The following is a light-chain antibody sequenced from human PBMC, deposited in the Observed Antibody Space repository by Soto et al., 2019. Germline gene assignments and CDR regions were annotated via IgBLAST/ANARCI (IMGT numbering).Light chain of an antibody. CDR2: RNN. Sequence: QSVLTQPPSASGTPGQMVTISCSGSSSNIGSNPVYWYQQLPGTAPKLLIYRNNQRPSGVPDRFSGSKSGTSASLAISGLRSEDEADYYCAAWDDSLSGVVFGGGTKLTVL. J-gene: IGLJ2*01. CDR1: SSNIGSNP. V-gene: IGLV1-47*01. CDR3: AAWDDSLSGVV.